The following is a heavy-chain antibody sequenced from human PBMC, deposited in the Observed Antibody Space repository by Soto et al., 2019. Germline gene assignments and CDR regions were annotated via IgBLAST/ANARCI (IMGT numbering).Heavy chain of an antibody. V-gene: IGHV3-74*01. D-gene: IGHD1-7*01. CDR1: GFTFTNYR. Sequence: GGSLRLSCAASGFTFTNYRIHWVRQAPGKGLVWVARINSDGTRINYADSVKGRFTISRDNAKNTVFLQMNSLRDEDSAVYFCARAGDWNYVQDFWGQGTLVTVS. CDR3: ARAGDWNYVQDF. J-gene: IGHJ4*02. CDR2: INSDGTRI.